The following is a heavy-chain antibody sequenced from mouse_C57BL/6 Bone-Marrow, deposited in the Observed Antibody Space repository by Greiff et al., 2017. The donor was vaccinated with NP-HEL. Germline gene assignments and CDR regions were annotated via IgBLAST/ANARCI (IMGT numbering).Heavy chain of an antibody. J-gene: IGHJ2*01. CDR3: ARRIYYYGSRYFDY. CDR1: GYTFTSYW. D-gene: IGHD1-1*01. V-gene: IGHV1-64*01. Sequence: VKLQQPGAELVKPGASVKLSCKASGYTFTSYWMHWVKQRPGQGLEWIGMIHPNSGSTNYNEKFKSKATLTVDKSSSTAYMQLSSLTSEDSAVYYCARRIYYYGSRYFDYWGQGTTLTVSS. CDR2: IHPNSGST.